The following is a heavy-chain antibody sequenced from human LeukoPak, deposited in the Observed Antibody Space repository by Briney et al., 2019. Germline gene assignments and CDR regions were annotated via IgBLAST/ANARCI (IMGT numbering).Heavy chain of an antibody. CDR2: ISWNGGST. CDR1: GFTFDDYA. CDR3: AREGHIVVVPAAFDY. J-gene: IGHJ4*02. Sequence: GGSLRLSCAVSGFTFDDYAMHWVRQVPGKGLEWVSGISWNGGSTGYADSVKGRFTISRDNAKNSLYLQMNSLRAEDTALYYCAREGHIVVVPAAFDYWGQGTLVTVSS. V-gene: IGHV3-20*04. D-gene: IGHD2-2*01.